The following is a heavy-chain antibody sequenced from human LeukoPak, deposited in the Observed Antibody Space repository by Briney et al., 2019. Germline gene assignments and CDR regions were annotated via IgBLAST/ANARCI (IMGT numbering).Heavy chain of an antibody. CDR1: EFTFRTYS. CDR2: IDTTSSTI. J-gene: IGHJ5*02. V-gene: IGHV3-48*04. Sequence: GGSLRLSCAASEFTFRTYSMNWVRQAPGKGLEWVSYIDTTSSTIYYADSVKGRFTISRDNAKNSLYLQMNSLRADDTAVYYCARGAGRNFYGSGSYSDWFDPWGQGTLVTVSS. CDR3: ARGAGRNFYGSGSYSDWFDP. D-gene: IGHD3-10*01.